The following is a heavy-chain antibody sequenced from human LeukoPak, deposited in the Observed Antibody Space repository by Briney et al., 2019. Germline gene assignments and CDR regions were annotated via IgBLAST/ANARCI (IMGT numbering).Heavy chain of an antibody. V-gene: IGHV3-23*01. D-gene: IGHD4-11*01. CDR2: ISGSGGST. CDR3: AKRSGVYSDNSGAFGY. Sequence: GGSLRLSCAASGFTFSSYAMSWVRQAPGKGLEWVSAISGSGGSTYYADSVKGRFTISRDNSKNTLYLQMNSLRAEDTAVYYCAKRSGVYSDNSGAFGYWGQGSLVTVSS. J-gene: IGHJ4*02. CDR1: GFTFSSYA.